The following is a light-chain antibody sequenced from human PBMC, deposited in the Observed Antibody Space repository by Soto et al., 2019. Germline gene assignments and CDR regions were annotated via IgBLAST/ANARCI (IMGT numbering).Light chain of an antibody. CDR1: SSDVGGYNH. Sequence: QSALTQPASVAEAPGQSITISCSGSSSDVGGYNHVSWYQQHADKAPKLLIHEVSNRPSGVSNRFSGSKSGNTASLTISGLQAEDEADYYCTSYTSISTYVFGTGTKVTVL. J-gene: IGLJ1*01. CDR2: EVS. CDR3: TSYTSISTYV. V-gene: IGLV2-14*01.